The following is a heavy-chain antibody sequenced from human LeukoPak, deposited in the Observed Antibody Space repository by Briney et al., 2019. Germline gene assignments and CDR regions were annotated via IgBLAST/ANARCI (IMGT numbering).Heavy chain of an antibody. J-gene: IGHJ3*02. Sequence: ETLSLTCTVSGGSISSYYWSWIWQPPGKGLEWIGYIYYSGSTKYKPSLKSRVTISVDTSKNQFSLKLSSVTAADTAVYYCARGRFLDAFDIWGQGTMVPVSS. CDR1: GGSISSYY. CDR2: IYYSGST. V-gene: IGHV4-59*01. D-gene: IGHD3-3*01. CDR3: ARGRFLDAFDI.